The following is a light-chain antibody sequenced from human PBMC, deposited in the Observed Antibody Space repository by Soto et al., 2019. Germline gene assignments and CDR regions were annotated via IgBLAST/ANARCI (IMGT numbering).Light chain of an antibody. CDR1: QDIGSW. Sequence: DLQMTQSPSSVSASVGDRVTITCRASQDIGSWLAWYQQKPGKAPKLLIYAASSLPSGVPSRFSGGGSGTEFTLTISSLQPEDFATYYCQQANSFPITFGQGTRLEIK. J-gene: IGKJ5*01. CDR2: AAS. V-gene: IGKV1-12*01. CDR3: QQANSFPIT.